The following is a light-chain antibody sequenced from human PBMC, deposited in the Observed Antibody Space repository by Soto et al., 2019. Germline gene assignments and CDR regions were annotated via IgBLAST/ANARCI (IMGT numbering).Light chain of an antibody. CDR1: SSDVGAYNF. CDR2: EVS. CDR3: SSHGGSNPFHV. J-gene: IGLJ1*01. V-gene: IGLV2-14*01. Sequence: QSALTQPASVSGSPGQSITISCTGTSSDVGAYNFVSWYQHHPGKVPKLIIHEVSSRPSGVSNRFSGSKSGNTASLTISGLQAEDEADYYCSSHGGSNPFHVFGSGTKVTVL.